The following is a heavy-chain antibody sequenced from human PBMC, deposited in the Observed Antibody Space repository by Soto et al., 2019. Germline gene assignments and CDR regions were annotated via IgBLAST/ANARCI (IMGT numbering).Heavy chain of an antibody. CDR1: GFTFSNYA. D-gene: IGHD3-10*01. Sequence: PRGSLRLSCTASGFTFSNYAINWVRLAPGKRLEWVSSVIGSGVNVFYADSVKGRFTISRDNSKNTVYLEMNSLRADDTAEYFCAKGSAFECKGAICYPFDHWGRGTLVTVSS. CDR3: AKGSAFECKGAICYPFDH. V-gene: IGHV3-23*01. CDR2: VIGSGVNV. J-gene: IGHJ4*02.